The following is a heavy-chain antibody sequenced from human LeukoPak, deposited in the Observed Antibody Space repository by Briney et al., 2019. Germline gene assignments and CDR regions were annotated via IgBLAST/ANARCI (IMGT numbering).Heavy chain of an antibody. D-gene: IGHD6-19*01. V-gene: IGHV3-33*08. Sequence: PGGSLRLSCAASGFTFSSYGMHWVRQAPGKGLEWVAVIWYDGSNKYYADSVKGRFTISRDNSKNTLYLQMNSLRAEDTAVYYCARVAVAGSRTQYYFDYWGQGTLVTVSS. J-gene: IGHJ4*02. CDR3: ARVAVAGSRTQYYFDY. CDR1: GFTFSSYG. CDR2: IWYDGSNK.